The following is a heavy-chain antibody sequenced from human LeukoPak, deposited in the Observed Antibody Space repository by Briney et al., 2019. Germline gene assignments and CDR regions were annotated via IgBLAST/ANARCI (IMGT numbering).Heavy chain of an antibody. CDR2: INPSGGST. CDR1: GYTFTSYY. D-gene: IGHD2-21*02. Sequence: ASVKVSCKASGYTFTSYYMHWVRQAPGQGLEWMGIINPSGGSTSYAQKFQGRVTMTRDTSTSTVYMELSSLRSEDTAVYYCAKDTGVVVVVTAPHLPDAFDIWGQGTMVTVSS. J-gene: IGHJ3*02. V-gene: IGHV1-46*01. CDR3: AKDTGVVVVVTAPHLPDAFDI.